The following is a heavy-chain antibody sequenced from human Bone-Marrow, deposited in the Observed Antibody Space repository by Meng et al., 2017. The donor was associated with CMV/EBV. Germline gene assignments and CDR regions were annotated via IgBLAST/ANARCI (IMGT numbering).Heavy chain of an antibody. CDR3: ARVKSSSHYYYYGMDV. D-gene: IGHD6-6*01. Sequence: LSLTCAASGFTFSSYGMHWVRQAPGKGLVWVSRINSDGSSTRYADSVKGRFTISRDNAKNTLYLQMNSLRAEDTAVYYCARVKSSSHYYYYGMDVWGQGTTVTVSS. CDR1: GFTFSSYG. V-gene: IGHV3-74*01. J-gene: IGHJ6*02. CDR2: INSDGSST.